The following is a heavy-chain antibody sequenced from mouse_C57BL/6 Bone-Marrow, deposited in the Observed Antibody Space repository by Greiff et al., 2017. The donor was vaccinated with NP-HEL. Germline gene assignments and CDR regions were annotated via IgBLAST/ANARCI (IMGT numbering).Heavy chain of an antibody. CDR3: ARRATVVPNLHAMDY. CDR1: GYAFSSYW. Sequence: VQLQQSGAELVKPGASVKISCKASGYAFSSYWMNWVKQRPGKGLEWIGQIYPGDGDTNYNGKFKGKATLTADKSSSTAYMQLSSLTSEDSAVYFCARRATVVPNLHAMDYWGQGTSVTVSS. D-gene: IGHD1-1*01. V-gene: IGHV1-80*01. J-gene: IGHJ4*01. CDR2: IYPGDGDT.